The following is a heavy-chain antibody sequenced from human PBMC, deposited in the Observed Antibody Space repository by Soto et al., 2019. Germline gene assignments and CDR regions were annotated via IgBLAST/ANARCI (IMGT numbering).Heavy chain of an antibody. J-gene: IGHJ4*02. CDR3: ARGGEVGGFGGDY. CDR2: INTSGDT. D-gene: IGHD3-10*01. Sequence: QVQLVQSGAEVRKPGASVKVSCKASGYTFTNYVIHWVRQAPGQRLEWMGWINTSGDTRYSQNFQDRVTISRDTSANPAKGERSGLRFENPAVYFWARGGEVGGFGGDYGGQGPLVPVSS. V-gene: IGHV1-3*04. CDR1: GYTFTNYV.